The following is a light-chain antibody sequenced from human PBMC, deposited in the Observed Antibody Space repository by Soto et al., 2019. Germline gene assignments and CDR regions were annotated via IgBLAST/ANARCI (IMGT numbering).Light chain of an antibody. CDR1: SSNIGAGYD. CDR3: QSYDSSLSGWV. J-gene: IGLJ3*02. Sequence: QSVLTQPPSVSGAPGQRVTISCTGSSSNIGAGYDVHWYQQLPGTAPTLLIYDNTNRPSGVPDRFSGSRSGTSASLAITGLQDEDEADYYCQSYDSSLSGWVFGGGTKVTVL. V-gene: IGLV1-40*01. CDR2: DNT.